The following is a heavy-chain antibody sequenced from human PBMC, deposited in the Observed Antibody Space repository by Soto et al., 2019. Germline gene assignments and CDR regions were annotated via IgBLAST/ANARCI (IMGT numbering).Heavy chain of an antibody. CDR2: ISWNSGSI. D-gene: IGHD3-10*01. CDR3: AKIRSGDNDY. Sequence: EVQLVESGGGLVQPGRSLRLSCAASGFTFDDYAMHWVRQAPGKGLEWVSGISWNSGSIGYADSVKGRFTISRDNAKNSLYLQMNSLRAEDTALYYCAKIRSGDNDYWGQGTLVTVSS. CDR1: GFTFDDYA. V-gene: IGHV3-9*01. J-gene: IGHJ4*02.